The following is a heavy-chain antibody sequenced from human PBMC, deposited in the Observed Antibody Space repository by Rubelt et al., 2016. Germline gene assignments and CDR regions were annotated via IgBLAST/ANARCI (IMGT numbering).Heavy chain of an antibody. V-gene: IGHV4-59*08. CDR1: GGSIRGHY. D-gene: IGHD6-19*01. Sequence: QVQLQESGPGLVEPSETLSLTCIVSGGSIRGHYWSWIRQPPGKGLEWIGYIYYSGSTNYNPSLKRRVTLSVDTSKNQFSVKRSSVTAADTAVYYCASPSSPFYYYGLDVWGQGTTVTVSS. CDR3: ASPSSPFYYYGLDV. CDR2: IYYSGST. J-gene: IGHJ6*02.